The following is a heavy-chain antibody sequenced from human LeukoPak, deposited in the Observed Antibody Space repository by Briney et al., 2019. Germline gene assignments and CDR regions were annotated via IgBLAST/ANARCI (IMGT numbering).Heavy chain of an antibody. CDR3: ARPYCSGGTCYFDY. J-gene: IGHJ4*02. D-gene: IGHD2-15*01. Sequence: GGSLRLSCAASGFTLSNHWMHWVRQAPGKGLVWVSRINNDGTITTYADSVKGRFTISRDNAKSTLYLQMDSLRAEDTAVYYCARPYCSGGTCYFDYWAGEPWSPSPQ. CDR1: GFTLSNHW. V-gene: IGHV3-74*01. CDR2: INNDGTIT.